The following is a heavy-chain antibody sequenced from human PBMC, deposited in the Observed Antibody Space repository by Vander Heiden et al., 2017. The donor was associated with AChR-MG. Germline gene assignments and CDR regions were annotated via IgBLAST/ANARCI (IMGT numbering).Heavy chain of an antibody. D-gene: IGHD1-26*01. Sequence: EVQLVESGGGLVQPGRSLRLSCSAPGFTFDDYAMHGVRQAPGKGLEWVSGISWNSGSIGYADSVKGRFTISRDNAKNSLYLQMNSLRAEDTALYYCAKDMGPGEWELLSGGDAFDIWGQGTMVTVSS. J-gene: IGHJ3*02. V-gene: IGHV3-9*01. CDR2: ISWNSGSI. CDR3: AKDMGPGEWELLSGGDAFDI. CDR1: GFTFDDYA.